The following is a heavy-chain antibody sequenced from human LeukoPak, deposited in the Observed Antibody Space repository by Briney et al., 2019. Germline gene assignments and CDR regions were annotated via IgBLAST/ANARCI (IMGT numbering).Heavy chain of an antibody. CDR2: INPNSGGT. Sequence: ASVKVSCKASGYTFTGYYIHWVRQAPGQGLEWMGWINPNSGGTNYTQKFQGRVTMTRDTSISTAYMELSRLRSDDTAVYYCARDSGWPRDAFDIWGQGTMVTVSS. CDR3: ARDSGWPRDAFDI. CDR1: GYTFTGYY. D-gene: IGHD6-19*01. J-gene: IGHJ3*02. V-gene: IGHV1-2*02.